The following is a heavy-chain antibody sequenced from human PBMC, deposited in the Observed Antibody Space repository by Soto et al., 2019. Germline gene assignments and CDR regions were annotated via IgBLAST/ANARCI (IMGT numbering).Heavy chain of an antibody. CDR3: ANTNYYDSSGRSAFDY. Sequence: ASVKVSCKTSGYTFTGYYMHWVRQAPGQGLEWMGWINPNSGGTNYAQKFQGRVTMTRDTSISTAYMELSRLRSDDTAVYYCANTNYYDSSGRSAFDYWGQGTLVTVSS. CDR1: GYTFTGYY. CDR2: INPNSGGT. J-gene: IGHJ4*02. D-gene: IGHD3-22*01. V-gene: IGHV1-2*02.